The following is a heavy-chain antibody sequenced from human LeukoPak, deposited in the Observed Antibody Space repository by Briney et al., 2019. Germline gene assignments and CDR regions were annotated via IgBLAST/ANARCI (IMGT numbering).Heavy chain of an antibody. CDR2: INHSGST. D-gene: IGHD3-22*01. Sequence: SETLSLTCAVYGGSFSGYYWSWIRQPPGKGLEWIGEINHSGSTNYNPSLKSRVTISVDTSKNQFPLKLSSVTAADTAVYYCARGRVVADYWGQGTLVTVSS. V-gene: IGHV4-34*01. CDR1: GGSFSGYY. J-gene: IGHJ4*02. CDR3: ARGRVVADY.